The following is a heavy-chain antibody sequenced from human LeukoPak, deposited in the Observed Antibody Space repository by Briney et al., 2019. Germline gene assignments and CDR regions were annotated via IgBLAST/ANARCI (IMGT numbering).Heavy chain of an antibody. CDR3: ATHKYDWLLYNNWFDP. V-gene: IGHV3-30*04. D-gene: IGHD3/OR15-3a*01. Sequence: GGSLRLSCAASGFTFSSYAMHWVRQAPGKGLEWVAVISYDGSNKYYADSVKGRFTISRDNSKNTLYLQMNSLRAEDTAVYYCATHKYDWLLYNNWFDPWGQGTLVTVSS. J-gene: IGHJ5*02. CDR2: ISYDGSNK. CDR1: GFTFSSYA.